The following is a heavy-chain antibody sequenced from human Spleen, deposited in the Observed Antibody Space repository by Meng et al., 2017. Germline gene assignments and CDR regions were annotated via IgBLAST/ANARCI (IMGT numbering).Heavy chain of an antibody. Sequence: VRVKLGGDGLLKPSETLSLTCVVSGGSFSDYYWSWIRQPPGKGLEWIGEINHSGSTNYNPSLESRATISVDTSQNNLSLKLSSVTAADSAVYYCARGPTTMAHDFDYWGQGTLVTVSS. J-gene: IGHJ4*02. CDR1: GGSFSDYY. V-gene: IGHV4-34*01. CDR2: INHSGST. D-gene: IGHD4-11*01. CDR3: ARGPTTMAHDFDY.